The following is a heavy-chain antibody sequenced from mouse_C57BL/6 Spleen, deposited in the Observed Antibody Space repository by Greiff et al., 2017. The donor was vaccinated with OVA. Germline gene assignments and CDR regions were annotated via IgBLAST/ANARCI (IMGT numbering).Heavy chain of an antibody. D-gene: IGHD1-1*01. J-gene: IGHJ4*01. Sequence: LVESGPELVKPGASVKISCKASGYAFSSSWMNWVKQRPGKGLEWIGRIYPGDGDTNYTGKFKGKATLTADKSSSTAYMQLSSLTSEDSAVYFCARRGSSPLYAMDYWGQGTAVTVSS. CDR1: GYAFSSSW. V-gene: IGHV1-82*01. CDR2: IYPGDGDT. CDR3: ARRGSSPLYAMDY.